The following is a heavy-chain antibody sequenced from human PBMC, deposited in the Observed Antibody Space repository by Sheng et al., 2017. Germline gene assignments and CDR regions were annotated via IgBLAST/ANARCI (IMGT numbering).Heavy chain of an antibody. Sequence: QVQLVQSGAEVKKPGASVKVSCKASGYTFTGYYMHWVRQAPGQGLEWMGWINPNSGGTNYAQKFQGRVTMTRDTSISTAYMELSRLRSDDTAVYYCARVRADGYSGYDFVYWGQGTLVTVSS. D-gene: IGHD5-12*01. CDR2: INPNSGGT. V-gene: IGHV1-2*02. J-gene: IGHJ4*02. CDR1: GYTFTGYY. CDR3: ARVRADGYSGYDFVY.